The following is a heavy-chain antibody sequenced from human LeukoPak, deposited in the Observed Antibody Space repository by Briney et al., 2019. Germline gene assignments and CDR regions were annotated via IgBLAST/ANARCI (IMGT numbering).Heavy chain of an antibody. D-gene: IGHD3-22*01. V-gene: IGHV4-39*01. J-gene: IGHJ3*01. CDR2: MFYSGST. CDR1: GGSISSRSHC. CDR3: AVAGVRYYDSSGLHAFDF. Sequence: SETLSLTRTVSGGSISSRSHCWGWIRQPPGKGLEWIGTMFYSGSTYYNPSLKSRVAISVDTSENQFSLELNSVTAADMAVYYCAVAGVRYYDSSGLHAFDFWGRGTMVTVSS.